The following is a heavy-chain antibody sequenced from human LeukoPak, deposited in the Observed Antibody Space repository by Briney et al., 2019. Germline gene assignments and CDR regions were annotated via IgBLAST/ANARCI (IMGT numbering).Heavy chain of an antibody. V-gene: IGHV1-8*01. CDR2: MNPNSGNT. D-gene: IGHD2-15*01. CDR3: ARGLRVRGRSKSGNCSGGSCQIYYYYYYMDV. J-gene: IGHJ6*03. CDR1: GYTFTSYD. Sequence: ASVKVSCKASGYTFTSYDINWVRQATGQGLEWMGWMNPNSGNTGYAQKFQGRVTMTRNTSISTAYMELSSLRSEDTAVYYCARGLRVRGRSKSGNCSGGSCQIYYYYYYMDVWGKGTTVTISS.